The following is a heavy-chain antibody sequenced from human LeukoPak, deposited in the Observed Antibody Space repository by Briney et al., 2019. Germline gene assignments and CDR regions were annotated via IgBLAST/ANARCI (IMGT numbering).Heavy chain of an antibody. CDR1: GFTFSSYS. CDR2: ISSSSSTI. J-gene: IGHJ3*02. V-gene: IGHV3-48*04. D-gene: IGHD3-9*01. Sequence: GGSLRLSCAASGFTFSSYSMNWVRQAPGKGQEWVSYISSSSSTIYYADSVKGRLTISRDNAKNSLYLQMNSLRAEDTAVYYCARLDWSNDAFDIWGEGTMVTVSS. CDR3: ARLDWSNDAFDI.